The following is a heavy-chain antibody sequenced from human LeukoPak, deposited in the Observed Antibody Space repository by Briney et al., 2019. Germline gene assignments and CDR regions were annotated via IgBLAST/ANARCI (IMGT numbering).Heavy chain of an antibody. CDR2: ISSSSSTI. J-gene: IGHJ4*02. CDR3: AREIQGHYDSFLDY. D-gene: IGHD3-22*01. CDR1: GFTFSSYS. Sequence: GGSLRLSCAASGFTFSSYSMNWVRQAPGKGLEWVSYISSSSSTIYYADSVKGRFTISRDNAKNSLYLQMNSLRAEDTAVYYCAREIQGHYDSFLDYWGQGTLVTVSS. V-gene: IGHV3-48*04.